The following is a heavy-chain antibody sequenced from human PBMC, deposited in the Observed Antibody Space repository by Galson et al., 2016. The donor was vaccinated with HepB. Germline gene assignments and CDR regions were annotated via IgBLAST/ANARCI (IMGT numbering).Heavy chain of an antibody. CDR1: GFTFSRYW. CDR3: ARQGDTIGQFDY. D-gene: IGHD3-16*01. J-gene: IGHJ4*02. Sequence: SLRLSCAASGFTFSRYWMAWVRQAPGKGLEWVANIKLDGSEKYYVDSVKGRFTISRDKSKNTLYLQMNSLRVEDTAVYYCARQGDTIGQFDYWGQGTLVTVSS. V-gene: IGHV3-7*01. CDR2: IKLDGSEK.